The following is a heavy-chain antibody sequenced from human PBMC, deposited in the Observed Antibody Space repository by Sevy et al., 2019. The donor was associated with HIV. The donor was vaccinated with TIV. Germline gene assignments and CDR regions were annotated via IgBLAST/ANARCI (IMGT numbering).Heavy chain of an antibody. J-gene: IGHJ3*02. CDR2: IYDSGST. CDR3: ARRGYDSSGYYNAFDI. CDR1: DGSISIYH. Sequence: SETLSLTCTVSDGSISIYHWSGIRQPPGKGLEWIGVIYDSGSTNYNPSLKSRVTISVDTSKNQFSLKVSSVTAADTAVYFCARRGYDSSGYYNAFDIWGQGTMVTVSS. V-gene: IGHV4-59*01. D-gene: IGHD3-22*01.